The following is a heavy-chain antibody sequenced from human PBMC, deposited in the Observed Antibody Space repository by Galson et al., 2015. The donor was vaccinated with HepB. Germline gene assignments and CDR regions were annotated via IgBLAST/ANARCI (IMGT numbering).Heavy chain of an antibody. V-gene: IGHV1-2*04. Sequence: SVKVSCKASGYTFTGYYMHWVRQAPGQGLEWMGWINPNSGGTNYAQKFQGWVTMTRDTSISTAYMELSRLRSDDTAVYYCATMRCRGSSWSGCYYGMDVWGQGTTVTVSS. D-gene: IGHD6-13*01. J-gene: IGHJ6*02. CDR2: INPNSGGT. CDR1: GYTFTGYY. CDR3: ATMRCRGSSWSGCYYGMDV.